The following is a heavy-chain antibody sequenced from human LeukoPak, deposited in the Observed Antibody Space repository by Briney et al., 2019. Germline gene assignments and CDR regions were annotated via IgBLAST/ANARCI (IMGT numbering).Heavy chain of an antibody. CDR1: GDIVSSNSAA. V-gene: IGHV6-1*01. Sequence: SQTLSLTCAISGDIVSSNSAAWNWIRQSPSRGLEWLGRTYYRSKLYNDYAVSVKSRITINPDTSKNQFSLQLNSVTPEDTAVYYCARAGSIAVAGSLDYWGQGTRVTVSS. CDR3: ARAGSIAVAGSLDY. J-gene: IGHJ4*02. CDR2: TYYRSKLYN. D-gene: IGHD6-19*01.